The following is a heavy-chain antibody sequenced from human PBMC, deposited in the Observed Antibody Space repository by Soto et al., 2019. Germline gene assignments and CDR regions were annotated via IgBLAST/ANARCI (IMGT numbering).Heavy chain of an antibody. J-gene: IGHJ4*02. CDR1: GGTFSSYA. CDR2: IIPIFGTA. Sequence: GASVKVSCKASGGTFSSYAISWVRQAPGQGLEWMGGIIPIFGTANYAQKFQGRVTITADESTSTAYMELSSLRSEDTAVYYCASTTYYGDPPYFDYWGQGTLVTVSS. D-gene: IGHD4-17*01. CDR3: ASTTYYGDPPYFDY. V-gene: IGHV1-69*13.